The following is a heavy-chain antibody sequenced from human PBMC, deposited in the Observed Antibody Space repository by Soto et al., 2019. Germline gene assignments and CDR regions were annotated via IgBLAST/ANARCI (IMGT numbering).Heavy chain of an antibody. J-gene: IGHJ3*02. V-gene: IGHV1-46*01. Sequence: QVQLVQSGAEVKNSGASVKVSCKASGFTFTSYYFHWVRQAPGQGLEWMGLINPSGGGTSYAQKFQGRVTMTRDTSTSTVYMYLSSLRSEDTALHYCAISRDTSGAFDIWGQGTMVTVSS. CDR3: AISRDTSGAFDI. CDR1: GFTFTSYY. CDR2: INPSGGGT. D-gene: IGHD1-26*01.